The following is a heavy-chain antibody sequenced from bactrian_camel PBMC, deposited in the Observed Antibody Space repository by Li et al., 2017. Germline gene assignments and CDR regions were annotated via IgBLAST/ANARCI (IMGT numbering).Heavy chain of an antibody. CDR2: IRSDGTNP. V-gene: IGHV3S6*01. CDR1: GFIFSNHG. D-gene: IGHD3*01. Sequence: HVQLVESGGGLVQPGGSLRLSCAASGFIFSNHGMNWVRQAPGKGLEWVSGIRSDGTNPAYADSVKGRFTISRDNAKNTLSLQMNRLKSEDTALYYCLPRGTQTLGFLTQRGQGTQVTVS. CDR3: LPRGTQTLGFLTQ. J-gene: IGHJ4*01.